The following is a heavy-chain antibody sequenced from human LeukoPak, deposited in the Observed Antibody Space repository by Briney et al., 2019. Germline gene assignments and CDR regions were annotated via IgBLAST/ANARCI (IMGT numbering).Heavy chain of an antibody. Sequence: ASVKVSCKASGYTFTSYGISWVRQAPGQGLEWMGWISAYNGNTNYAQKLQGRVTMTTDTSTSTAYMELRSLRSDDTAVYYCARLYSGYEDRNYYYYMDVWGKGTTVTVSS. CDR3: ARLYSGYEDRNYYYYMDV. CDR2: ISAYNGNT. V-gene: IGHV1-18*01. D-gene: IGHD5-12*01. J-gene: IGHJ6*03. CDR1: GYTFTSYG.